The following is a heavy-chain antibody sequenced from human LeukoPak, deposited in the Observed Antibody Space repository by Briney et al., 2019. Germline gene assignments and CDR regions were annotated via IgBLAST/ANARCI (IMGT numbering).Heavy chain of an antibody. Sequence: PSETLSLTCTVSGGSISGYYWSWIRQPPGKGLEWIGYIYYSGSTNYNPSLKSRVTISVDTSKNQFSLKLSSVTAADTAVYYCAAAYCGGDCYSALDYWGQGTLVTVSS. CDR3: AAAYCGGDCYSALDY. V-gene: IGHV4-59*01. CDR1: GGSISGYY. D-gene: IGHD2-21*02. CDR2: IYYSGST. J-gene: IGHJ4*02.